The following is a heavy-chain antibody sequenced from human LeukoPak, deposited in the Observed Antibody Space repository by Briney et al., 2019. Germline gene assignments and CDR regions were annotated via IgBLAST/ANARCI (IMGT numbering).Heavy chain of an antibody. CDR2: ISGYNGNT. D-gene: IGHD3-10*01. J-gene: IGHJ4*02. CDR3: ARVALWFGELNDY. CDR1: GYTFTGHS. V-gene: IGHV1-18*04. Sequence: GASVKVSCKASGYTFTGHSMYWVRQAPGQGLEWMGWISGYNGNTNYAQKLQGRVTMTTDTSTSTAYMELRSLKSDDTAVYYCARVALWFGELNDYWGQGTLVTVSS.